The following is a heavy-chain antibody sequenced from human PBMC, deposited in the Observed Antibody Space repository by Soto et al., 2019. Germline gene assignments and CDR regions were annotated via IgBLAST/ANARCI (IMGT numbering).Heavy chain of an antibody. V-gene: IGHV3-23*01. D-gene: IGHD3-22*01. CDR2: ISGSGGST. Sequence: PGGSLRLSCAASGFTFSSYAMSWVRQAPGKGLEWVSAISGSGGSTYYADSVKGRFTISRDNSKNTLYLQMNSLRAEDTAVYYCAKDPSLCYDSSGYYYFDYWGQGTLVTVSS. CDR3: AKDPSLCYDSSGYYYFDY. J-gene: IGHJ4*02. CDR1: GFTFSSYA.